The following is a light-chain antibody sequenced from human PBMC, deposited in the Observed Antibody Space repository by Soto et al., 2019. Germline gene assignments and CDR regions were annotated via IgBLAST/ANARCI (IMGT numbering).Light chain of an antibody. Sequence: EIVLTQSPGTLSLSPGERATLSCRASQTVSNSYLAWYQQQPGQAPRLLISGASSRATGIPDRFSGSGSGADFTITISRLEPEDFAVYYCLQYGSSPPTFGGGTKVETK. V-gene: IGKV3-20*01. CDR1: QTVSNSY. CDR2: GAS. J-gene: IGKJ4*01. CDR3: LQYGSSPPT.